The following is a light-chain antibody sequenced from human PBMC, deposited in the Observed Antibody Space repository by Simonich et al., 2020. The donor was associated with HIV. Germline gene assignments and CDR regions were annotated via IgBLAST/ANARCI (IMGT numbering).Light chain of an antibody. V-gene: IGKV1-33*01. CDR1: QDINKD. CDR2: GST. J-gene: IGKJ3*01. CDR3: QQYDNLPPFT. Sequence: DIQMTQSPSSLSASVGDRVTITCQASQDINKDLNWYQQKPGKAPKLPIYGSTNLETGVPSRFRGSGSGTDFTFTISSLQPEDIATYYCQQYDNLPPFTFGPGTKVDIK.